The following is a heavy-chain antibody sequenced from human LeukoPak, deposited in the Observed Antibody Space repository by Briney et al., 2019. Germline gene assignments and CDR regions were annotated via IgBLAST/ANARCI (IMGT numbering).Heavy chain of an antibody. CDR1: GGSINSHY. CDR3: ASRAADTTWYGVFDY. D-gene: IGHD3-10*01. Sequence: SETLSLTCSVSGGSINSHYWSWIRQPPGKRLEWIGHIFNTGNTNYNPSLASRVTMSVDTSRAQFFLRLSPVTAADTAIYYCASRAADTTWYGVFDYWSQGTLVTVSS. J-gene: IGHJ4*02. V-gene: IGHV4-59*11. CDR2: IFNTGNT.